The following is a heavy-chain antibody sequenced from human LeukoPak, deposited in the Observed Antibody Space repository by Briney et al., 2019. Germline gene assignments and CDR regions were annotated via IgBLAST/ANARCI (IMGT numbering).Heavy chain of an antibody. V-gene: IGHV3-23*01. D-gene: IGHD1-26*01. CDR1: GFTFSSYA. J-gene: IGHJ2*01. CDR2: ISGSGSST. Sequence: GGSLRLSCAASGFTFSSYAMSWVRQAPGKGLEWVSAISGSGSSTYYADSVKGRFTISRDNSKNTLFLHMNTLRAEDTAIYYCAKDRTVGASYWYFDLWGRGTLVTVSS. CDR3: AKDRTVGASYWYFDL.